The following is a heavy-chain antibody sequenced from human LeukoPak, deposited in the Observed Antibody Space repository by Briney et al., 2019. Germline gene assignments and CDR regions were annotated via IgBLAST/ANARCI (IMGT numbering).Heavy chain of an antibody. V-gene: IGHV1-2*02. J-gene: IGHJ4*02. D-gene: IGHD5-12*01. CDR2: INPNSGGT. CDR1: GYRFSDYY. Sequence: ASVKVSFKASGYRFSDYYMHWVRQAPGQGLEWMGWINPNSGGTNYAQKFQGRVTMTRDTSISTAYMELSRLRSDDTAVYYCARDESSGYDSKSQGFDYWGQGTLVTVSS. CDR3: ARDESSGYDSKSQGFDY.